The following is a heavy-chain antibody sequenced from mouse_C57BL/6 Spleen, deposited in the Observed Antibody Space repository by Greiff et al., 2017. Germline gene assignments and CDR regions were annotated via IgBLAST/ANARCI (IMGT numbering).Heavy chain of an antibody. Sequence: QVQLQQSGAELVRPGASVTLSCKASGYTFTDYAMHWVKQTPVHGLEWIGAIDPETGGTAYNQKFKGEAILTADKSSSTAYMALRSLTSEDSAVYYCTRDYGYFDVWGTGTTVTVSS. CDR3: TRDYGYFDV. J-gene: IGHJ1*03. CDR1: GYTFTDYA. CDR2: IDPETGGT. V-gene: IGHV1-15*01.